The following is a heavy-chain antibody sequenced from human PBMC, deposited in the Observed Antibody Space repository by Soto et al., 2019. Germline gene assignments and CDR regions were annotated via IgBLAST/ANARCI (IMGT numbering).Heavy chain of an antibody. J-gene: IGHJ4*02. D-gene: IGHD3-3*01. CDR1: GFTFSSYV. CDR2: ISGSGTTA. CDR3: AKGPFYDFWSGHSYYFDY. V-gene: IGHV3-23*01. Sequence: GGSLRLSCAASGFTFSSYVISWIRQAPGKGLEWVSAISGSGTTAYYADSVKGRFTISRDKSKNTLFLQMNGLRAEDTAVYYCAKGPFYDFWSGHSYYFDYWGQGILVTVSS.